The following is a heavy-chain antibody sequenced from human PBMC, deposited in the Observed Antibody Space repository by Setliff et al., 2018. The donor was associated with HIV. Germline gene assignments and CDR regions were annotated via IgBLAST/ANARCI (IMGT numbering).Heavy chain of an antibody. CDR3: ARGSRLLAAYSDRWDYFYMAV. CDR2: IYYSGST. J-gene: IGHJ6*03. V-gene: IGHV4-39*07. Sequence: PSETLSLTCTVSGDSISTSNSYWGWFRQPPGKGLEWIGYIYYSGSTNYNPSLKSRFIISVDTSKNQFSLKVNSMTAAATAVYYCARGSRLLAAYSDRWDYFYMAVWGKGTTVTVSS. CDR1: GDSISTSNSY. D-gene: IGHD1-26*01.